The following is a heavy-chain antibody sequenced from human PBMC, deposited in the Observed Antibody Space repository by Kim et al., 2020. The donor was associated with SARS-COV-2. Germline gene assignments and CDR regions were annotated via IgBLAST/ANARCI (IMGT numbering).Heavy chain of an antibody. D-gene: IGHD6-6*01. V-gene: IGHV3-7*03. CDR1: GFTFRTYW. Sequence: GGSLRLSCAVSGFTFRTYWMTWVRQAPGKGLEWVATIKGDGSEKYYADSRKGRFTISRDNAKNSLYLQMNTLRVEDTAVYYCVRARIDYWGQGILVTVSS. CDR3: VRARIDY. J-gene: IGHJ4*02. CDR2: IKGDGSEK.